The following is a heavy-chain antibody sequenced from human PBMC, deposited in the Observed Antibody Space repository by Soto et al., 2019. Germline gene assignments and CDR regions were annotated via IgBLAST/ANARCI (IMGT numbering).Heavy chain of an antibody. CDR3: AKSMVLDILTPFDY. J-gene: IGHJ4*02. D-gene: IGHD3-9*01. V-gene: IGHV3-9*01. Sequence: EVQLVESGGGLVQPGRSLRLSCAASGFTFDDYAMHWVRQAPGKGLEWVSGISWNSGSIGYADSVKGRFTISRDNAKNSLYLQMNSLRAEDTALYYCAKSMVLDILTPFDYWGQGTLVTVSS. CDR2: ISWNSGSI. CDR1: GFTFDDYA.